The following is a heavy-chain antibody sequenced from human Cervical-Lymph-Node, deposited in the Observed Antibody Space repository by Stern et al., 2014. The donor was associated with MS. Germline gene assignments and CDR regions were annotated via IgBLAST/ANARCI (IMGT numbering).Heavy chain of an antibody. V-gene: IGHV5-51*01. CDR1: GYNFASYW. D-gene: IGHD3-10*01. CDR2: IYPDDSDA. Sequence: FQLLQPGAEVKKPGESLKISCKGSGYNFASYWIGWVRQVPGKGLEWMGIIYPDDSDARYTPSFQGQVTMSADKSIGTAYLQWSSLKASDTAFYFCARKGTYGLDYWGQGALVTVSS. J-gene: IGHJ4*02. CDR3: ARKGTYGLDY.